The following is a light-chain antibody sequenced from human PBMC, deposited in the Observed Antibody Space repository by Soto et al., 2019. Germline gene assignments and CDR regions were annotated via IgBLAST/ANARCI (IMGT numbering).Light chain of an antibody. CDR2: GAS. V-gene: IGKV3-15*01. J-gene: IGKJ1*01. CDR1: QSVSNN. CDR3: QQYNNWART. Sequence: ETGLTQSPATLSLSTGERATLSCRASQSVSNNLAWYQQKPGQAPRLLMYGASTRATGIPARFSGSGSGTEFTLTISSLQSADFAVYFCQQYNNWARTFGQGTKVDIK.